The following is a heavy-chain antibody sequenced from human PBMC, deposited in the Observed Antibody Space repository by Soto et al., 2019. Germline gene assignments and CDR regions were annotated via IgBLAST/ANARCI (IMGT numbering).Heavy chain of an antibody. CDR2: ITAMSGIP. Sequence: SVKVSCKASGGTFNSFSIDWVRQAPGQGLEWMGGITAMSGIPNYAQRFQGRVTFSADKSSNTVYMEVNSLTFEDTAVYYCTRRGRQSANWFDPWGQGTLVTVSS. V-gene: IGHV1-69*10. J-gene: IGHJ5*02. CDR3: TRRGRQSANWFDP. CDR1: GGTFNSFS.